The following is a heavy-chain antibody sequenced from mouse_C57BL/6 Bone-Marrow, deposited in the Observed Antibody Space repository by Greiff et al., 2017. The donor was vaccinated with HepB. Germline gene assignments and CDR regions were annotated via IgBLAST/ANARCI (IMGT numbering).Heavy chain of an antibody. CDR1: GYTFTDYN. Sequence: EVKLMESGPELVKPGASVKMSCKASGYTFTDYNMHWVKQSHGKSLEWIGYINPNNGGTSYNQKFKGKATLTVNKSSSTAYMELRSLTSEESAVYYCARSADYSNGLAAPFDVWGTGTTVTVSS. D-gene: IGHD2-5*01. V-gene: IGHV1-22*01. J-gene: IGHJ1*03. CDR2: INPNNGGT. CDR3: ARSADYSNGLAAPFDV.